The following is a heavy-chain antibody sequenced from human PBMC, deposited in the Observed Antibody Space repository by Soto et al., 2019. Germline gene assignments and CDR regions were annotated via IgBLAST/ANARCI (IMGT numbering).Heavy chain of an antibody. V-gene: IGHV4-59*01. J-gene: IGHJ5*02. CDR3: ARCSLVVVPAPGFDP. Sequence: SETLSLTCTVSGGSISSYYWSWIRQPPGKGLEWIGYLYYSGITNYNPSLKSRVSTSLDPSKNQFSLKLTSVTAADTAVYYCARCSLVVVPAPGFDPWGRGTLVTVSS. CDR1: GGSISSYY. D-gene: IGHD2-2*01. CDR2: LYYSGIT.